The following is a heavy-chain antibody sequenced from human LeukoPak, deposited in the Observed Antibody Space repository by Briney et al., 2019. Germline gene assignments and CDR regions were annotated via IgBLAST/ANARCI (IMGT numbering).Heavy chain of an antibody. J-gene: IGHJ6*03. V-gene: IGHV4-61*05. Sequence: PSETLSLTCTVSGGSISSSSYYWDWIRQPPGKGLEWIGYIYYSGSTNFNPSLKSRVTISVDTSKNQFSLKMSSVTAADTAVYFCARGGPPGYYYDYYMDVWGKGTTVTISS. CDR2: IYYSGST. CDR1: GGSISSSSYY. CDR3: ARGGPPGYYYDYYMDV.